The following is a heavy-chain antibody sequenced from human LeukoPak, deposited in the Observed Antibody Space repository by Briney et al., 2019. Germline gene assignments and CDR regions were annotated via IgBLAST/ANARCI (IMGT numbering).Heavy chain of an antibody. V-gene: IGHV4-28*05. J-gene: IGHJ6*03. CDR1: GYSISSNDW. CDR2: IYYTGSI. CDR3: ARSSWYAFWKTPYYYYYMDV. Sequence: SETLSLTCAVSGYSISSNDWWGWIRQPPGKGLEWIGYIYYTGSIYYNPSLKSRVTMSVDTSKNQFSLKLSSVTAADTAVYYCARSSWYAFWKTPYYYYYMDVWGKGTTVTVSS. D-gene: IGHD6-13*01.